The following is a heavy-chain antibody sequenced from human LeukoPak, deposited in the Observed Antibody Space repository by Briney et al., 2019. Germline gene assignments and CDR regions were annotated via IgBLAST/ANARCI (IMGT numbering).Heavy chain of an antibody. V-gene: IGHV4-39*07. CDR1: GGSISISSYY. CDR2: INHSGST. D-gene: IGHD6-13*01. CDR3: ARGAAAGLYYYYYYYMDV. Sequence: SETLSLTCTVSGGSISISSYYWGWIRQPPGKGLEWIGEINHSGSTNYNPSLKSRVTISVDTSKNQFSLKLSSVTAADTAVYYCARGAAAGLYYYYYYYMDVWGKGTTVTVSS. J-gene: IGHJ6*03.